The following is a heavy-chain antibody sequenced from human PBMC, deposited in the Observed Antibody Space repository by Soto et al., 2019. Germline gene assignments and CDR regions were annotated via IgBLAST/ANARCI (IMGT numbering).Heavy chain of an antibody. V-gene: IGHV4-59*12. CDR2: IYYSGST. CDR1: DGSRRTYY. CDR3: AGEPKGGPAAGAIEI. D-gene: IGHD6-25*01. Sequence: SETLSLTCTVSDGSRRTYYWSWIRKKPGKGLEWIGYIYYSGSTNYNPSLKSRVAISVDTSKNQFSLNLTSVTAADTAVYFCAGEPKGGPAAGAIEIWGQGTMVTVSS. J-gene: IGHJ3*02.